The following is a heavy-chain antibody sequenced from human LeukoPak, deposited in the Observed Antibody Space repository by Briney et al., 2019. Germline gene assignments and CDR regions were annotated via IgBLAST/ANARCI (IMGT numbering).Heavy chain of an antibody. D-gene: IGHD3-10*01. V-gene: IGHV7-4-1*02. Sequence: ASVKVSCKTSGYTFTSYAMNWVRQAPGQGLEWMGWINTDTGNPTYDPGFTGRFVFSLDTSVSTTYLQITSLKPEDTAVYYCARGSGSYPSLYNWFGPWGQGTLVTVSS. CDR3: ARGSGSYPSLYNWFGP. J-gene: IGHJ5*02. CDR1: GYTFTSYA. CDR2: INTDTGNP.